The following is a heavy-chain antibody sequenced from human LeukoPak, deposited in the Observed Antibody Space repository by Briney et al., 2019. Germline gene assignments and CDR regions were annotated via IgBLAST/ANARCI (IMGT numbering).Heavy chain of an antibody. J-gene: IGHJ6*03. CDR2: IYYSGST. Sequence: SETLSLTCTVSGGSISSYYWSWIRQPPGKGLEWIGYIYYSGSTNYNPSLKSRDTISVDTSKNQFSLKLSSVTAADTAVYYCARGGATHYYYYYMDVWGKGTTVTISS. CDR1: GGSISSYY. D-gene: IGHD1-26*01. V-gene: IGHV4-59*01. CDR3: ARGGATHYYYYYMDV.